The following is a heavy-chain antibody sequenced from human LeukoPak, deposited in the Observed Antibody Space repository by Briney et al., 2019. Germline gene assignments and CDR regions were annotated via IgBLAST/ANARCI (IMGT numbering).Heavy chain of an antibody. CDR2: IYYSGST. CDR1: GGSISSYY. D-gene: IGHD2-15*01. J-gene: IGHJ4*02. CDR3: ARNISGYFDY. V-gene: IGHV4-59*01. Sequence: PSETLSLTCTVSGGSISSYYWSWIRQPPGKGLEWIGYIYYSGSTNYSPSLKSRVTISVDTSKNQFPLKLSSVTAADTAVYYCARNISGYFDYWGQGTLVTVSS.